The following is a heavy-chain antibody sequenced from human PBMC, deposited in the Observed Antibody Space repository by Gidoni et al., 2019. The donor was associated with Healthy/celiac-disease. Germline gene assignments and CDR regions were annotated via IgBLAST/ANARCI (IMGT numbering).Heavy chain of an antibody. CDR3: ARGLTMVRVFYYMDV. CDR2: INHSGTT. Sequence: QVQLQQWGAGLLKPSETLSLTCAVYGGSFSRYYWSWIRQPPGKGLEWIGEINHSGTTNYNPSLKSRVTISVDTSKNQFSLKLSSVTAADTAVYYCARGLTMVRVFYYMDVWGKGTTVTVSS. D-gene: IGHD3-10*01. V-gene: IGHV4-34*01. J-gene: IGHJ6*03. CDR1: GGSFSRYY.